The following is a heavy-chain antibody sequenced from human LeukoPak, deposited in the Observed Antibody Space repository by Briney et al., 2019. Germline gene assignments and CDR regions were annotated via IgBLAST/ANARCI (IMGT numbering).Heavy chain of an antibody. J-gene: IGHJ4*02. CDR3: ARDGSSGWYLGY. Sequence: GGSLRLSCAASGFTFRDSYMSWFRQAPGKGLEWVSYISSSGSTIYYADSVKGRFTISRDNAKNSLYLQMNSLRAEDTAIYYCARDGSSGWYLGYWGQGTLVTVSS. CDR1: GFTFRDSY. V-gene: IGHV3-11*01. D-gene: IGHD6-19*01. CDR2: ISSSGSTI.